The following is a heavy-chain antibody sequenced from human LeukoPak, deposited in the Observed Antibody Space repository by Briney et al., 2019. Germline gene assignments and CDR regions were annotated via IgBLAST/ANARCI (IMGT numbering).Heavy chain of an antibody. CDR2: ISGSGGST. D-gene: IGHD6-19*01. Sequence: GGTLRLSCAASGFTFSSYGMSWVRQAPGKGLEWVSGISGSGGSTYYADPVKGRFTISRDNSKNTLYLQMNSLRAEDTAVYYCAKHWAVAGNFDYWGQGTLVTVSS. CDR1: GFTFSSYG. CDR3: AKHWAVAGNFDY. V-gene: IGHV3-23*01. J-gene: IGHJ4*02.